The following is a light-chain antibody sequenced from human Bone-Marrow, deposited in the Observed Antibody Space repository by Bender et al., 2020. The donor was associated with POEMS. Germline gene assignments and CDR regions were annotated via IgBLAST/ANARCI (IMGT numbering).Light chain of an antibody. CDR2: EGT. V-gene: IGLV2-23*01. Sequence: QSALTQPASVSGSPGQSITISCNGTRSDVGSYNLVSWYQQYPGKAPRLMIHEGTKRPSGVSDRFSGSKSGNTASLTISGLQAEDEADYYCCSYADNSVWVFGGGTKLTVL. J-gene: IGLJ3*02. CDR3: CSYADNSVWV. CDR1: RSDVGSYNL.